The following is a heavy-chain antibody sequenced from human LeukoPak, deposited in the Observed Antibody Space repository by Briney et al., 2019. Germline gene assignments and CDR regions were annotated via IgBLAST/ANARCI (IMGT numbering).Heavy chain of an antibody. CDR3: ARDQSSGWYPHWFDP. V-gene: IGHV3-74*01. D-gene: IGHD6-19*01. J-gene: IGHJ5*02. Sequence: GGPLRLSCAASGFTFSSYWMHWVRQAPGKGLVWFSRINSDGSSTSYADSVKGRFTISRDNAKNTLYLQMNSLRAEDTAVYYCARDQSSGWYPHWFDPWGQGTLVTVSS. CDR1: GFTFSSYW. CDR2: INSDGSST.